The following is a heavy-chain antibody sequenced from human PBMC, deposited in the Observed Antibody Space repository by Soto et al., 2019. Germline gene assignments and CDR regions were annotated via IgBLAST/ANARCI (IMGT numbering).Heavy chain of an antibody. CDR2: INPKSGYT. CDR3: ARYTGSNSLFDS. Sequence: AASVKVSCKXSGYTFTGDYLHWVRQAPGQGLEWMAWINPKSGYTKSAQKFQARVTLTRDTSISTAYMELRSLRSEDTAVYFCARYTGSNSLFDSWGQGTLVTVSS. J-gene: IGHJ4*02. V-gene: IGHV1-2*02. CDR1: GYTFTGDY. D-gene: IGHD1-26*01.